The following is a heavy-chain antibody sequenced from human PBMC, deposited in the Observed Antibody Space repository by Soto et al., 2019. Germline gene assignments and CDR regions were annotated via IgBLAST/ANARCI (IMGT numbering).Heavy chain of an antibody. J-gene: IGHJ4*02. CDR2: ISGSGGST. CDR3: AKDPPPYYYGSGSYNGFFDY. V-gene: IGHV3-23*01. CDR1: GFTFSSYA. D-gene: IGHD3-10*01. Sequence: PGGSLRLSCAASGFTFSSYAMSWVRQAPGKGLEWFSAISGSGGSTYYADSVKGRFTISRDNSKNTLYLQMNSLRAEDTAVYYCAKDPPPYYYGSGSYNGFFDYWGQGTLVTVSS.